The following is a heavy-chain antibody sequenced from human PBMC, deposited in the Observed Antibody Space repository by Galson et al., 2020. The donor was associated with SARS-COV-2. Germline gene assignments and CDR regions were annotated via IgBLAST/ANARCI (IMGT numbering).Heavy chain of an antibody. Sequence: ETSETLSLTCPVSSDSITNSYWGWIRQPPGQRLEWVGNIYYSGSTNYNPSLRRRVTMSVDTTNQFSLKLRSVTAADTAVYFCARLDGYHGSSGYYSYYFDYWGPGTLVTISS. V-gene: IGHV4-59*08. D-gene: IGHD3-22*01. CDR2: IYYSGST. J-gene: IGHJ4*02. CDR1: SDSITNSY. CDR3: ARLDGYHGSSGYYSYYFDY.